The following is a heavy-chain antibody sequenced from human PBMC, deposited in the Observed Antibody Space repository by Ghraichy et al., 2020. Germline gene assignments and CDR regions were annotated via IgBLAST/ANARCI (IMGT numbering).Heavy chain of an antibody. CDR2: ISYDGSNK. CDR1: GFTFSSYG. J-gene: IGHJ3*02. V-gene: IGHV3-30*18. CDR3: AKDLWEDHPNGAFDI. Sequence: GGSLRLSCAASGFTFSSYGMHWVRQAPGKGLEWVAVISYDGSNKYYADSVKGRFTISRDNSKNTLYLQMNSLRAEDTAVYYCAKDLWEDHPNGAFDIWGQGTMVTVSS. D-gene: IGHD3-16*01.